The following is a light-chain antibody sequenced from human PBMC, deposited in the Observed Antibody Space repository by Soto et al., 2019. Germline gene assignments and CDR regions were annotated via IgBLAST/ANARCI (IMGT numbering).Light chain of an antibody. CDR1: QSITTF. CDR2: GAT. Sequence: DVQMTQSPSSLSASVGDRVTITCRASQSITTFLNWYQQKPGRAPKLLIFGATTLHSGVPSRFSGSGSGTDFTLAISSVQPEDAATYYCQQIFNIPVTFGGGTKVDI. CDR3: QQIFNIPVT. J-gene: IGKJ4*01. V-gene: IGKV1-39*01.